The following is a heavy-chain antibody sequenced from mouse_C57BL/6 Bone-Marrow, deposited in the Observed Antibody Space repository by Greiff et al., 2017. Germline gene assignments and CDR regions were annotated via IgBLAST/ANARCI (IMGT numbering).Heavy chain of an antibody. D-gene: IGHD1-1*01. CDR1: GFTFSSYA. CDR3: ARDHYGSPFDY. V-gene: IGHV5-4*01. CDR2: ISDGGSYT. Sequence: EVQGVESGGGLVKPGGSLKLSCAASGFTFSSYAMSWVRQTPEKRLEWVATISDGGSYTYYPDNVKGRFTISRDNAKNNLYLQMSHLKSEDTAMYYCARDHYGSPFDYWGQGTTLTVSS. J-gene: IGHJ2*01.